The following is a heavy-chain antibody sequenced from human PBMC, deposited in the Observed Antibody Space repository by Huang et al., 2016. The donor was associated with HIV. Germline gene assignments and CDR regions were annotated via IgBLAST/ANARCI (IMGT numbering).Heavy chain of an antibody. J-gene: IGHJ4*02. CDR1: GFTFSSYG. D-gene: IGHD6-13*01. CDR3: AKGGSAAAVLDF. V-gene: IGHV3-30*18. Sequence: QVQLVESGGGVVQPGRSLRISCAASGFTFSSYGMYWVRQAPSKGLGWVAVISYDAKTKYYADSVKGRFSISRDNSKTTVYLQLNSLRLEDTAVYYCAKGGSAAAVLDFWGQGTLVTVSS. CDR2: ISYDAKTK.